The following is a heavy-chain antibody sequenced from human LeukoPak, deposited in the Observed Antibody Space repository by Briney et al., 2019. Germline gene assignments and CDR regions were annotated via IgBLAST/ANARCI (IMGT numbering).Heavy chain of an antibody. J-gene: IGHJ4*02. CDR2: IKSKTDGGTT. CDR1: GFTFSDYY. CDR3: TTDSPAVGATVL. V-gene: IGHV3-15*01. Sequence: GSLRLSCAASGFTFSDYYMSWIRQAPGKGLEWVGRIKSKTDGGTTDYAAPVKGRFTISRDDSKNTLYLQMNSLKTEDTAVYYCTTDSPAVGATVLWGQGTLVTVSS. D-gene: IGHD4-17*01.